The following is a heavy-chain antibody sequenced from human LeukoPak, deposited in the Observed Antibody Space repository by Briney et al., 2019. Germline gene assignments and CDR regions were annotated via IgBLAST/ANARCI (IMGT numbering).Heavy chain of an antibody. J-gene: IGHJ4*02. V-gene: IGHV3-30*04. CDR1: GFTFSSYA. Sequence: GGSLRLSCAASGFTFSSYAMHWVRQAPGKGLEWVAVISYDGSNKYYADSVKGRFTISRDNSKNTLYLQMNSLRAEDTAVYYCVRSYYDSSGYYRIDYWGQGTLVTVSS. D-gene: IGHD3-22*01. CDR2: ISYDGSNK. CDR3: VRSYYDSSGYYRIDY.